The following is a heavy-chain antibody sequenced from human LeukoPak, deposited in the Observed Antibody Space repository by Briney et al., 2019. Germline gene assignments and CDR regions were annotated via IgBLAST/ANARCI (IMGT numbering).Heavy chain of an antibody. V-gene: IGHV3-23*01. J-gene: IGHJ4*02. D-gene: IGHD6-13*01. Sequence: GGSLRLSCAASGFTFSSYALSWVRQAPGKGLEWVSAISDNGGTTFYADSVKGRFTITRDNSKNTLYVQMNSLRGEDTAVYYCAKDFGPKQLVFLDSWGQGTLVTVSS. CDR3: AKDFGPKQLVFLDS. CDR2: ISDNGGTT. CDR1: GFTFSSYA.